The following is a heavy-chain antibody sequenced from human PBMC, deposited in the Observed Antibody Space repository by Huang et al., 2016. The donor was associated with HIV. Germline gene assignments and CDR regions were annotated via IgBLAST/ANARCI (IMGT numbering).Heavy chain of an antibody. CDR1: GYTFTTYH. CDR2: CNTSGAST. Sequence: QVQLVQSGAEVKKPGASVKISCKASGYTFTTYHMHWVRQAPGQGLEWMGMCNTSGASTRYEQTFKGRVTMTSDTATGTVYMELSSLTPEDTAVYYCARALLLFGLGSPLDFWGQGSLVTVSS. CDR3: ARALLLFGLGSPLDF. V-gene: IGHV1-46*01. D-gene: IGHD3-10*01. J-gene: IGHJ4*02.